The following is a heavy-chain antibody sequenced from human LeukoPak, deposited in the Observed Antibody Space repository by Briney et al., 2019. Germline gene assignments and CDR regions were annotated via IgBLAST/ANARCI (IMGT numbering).Heavy chain of an antibody. V-gene: IGHV4-59*01. Sequence: PSETLSLTCTVSGGSISSYYWSWIRQPPGKGLEWFGYIYYSGSTNYNPSLKSRVTISVDTSKNQFSLKLSSVTAADTAVYYCAREDYDSSGGAFDIWGQGTMVTVSS. CDR2: IYYSGST. CDR1: GGSISSYY. D-gene: IGHD3-22*01. CDR3: AREDYDSSGGAFDI. J-gene: IGHJ3*02.